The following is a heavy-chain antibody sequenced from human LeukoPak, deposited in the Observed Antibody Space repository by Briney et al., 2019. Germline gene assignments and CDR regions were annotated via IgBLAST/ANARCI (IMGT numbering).Heavy chain of an antibody. Sequence: PSETLSLTCTVSGGSISTSSYYWGWIRQPPGKGLEWIGSIYYSGSTYYNPSLKSRVTISVDTSKNQFSLKLSSVTAADTAVYYCARPFVDYDFWSGSWNYFDYWGQGTLVTVSS. CDR3: ARPFVDYDFWSGSWNYFDY. J-gene: IGHJ4*02. V-gene: IGHV4-39*01. CDR1: GGSISTSSYY. CDR2: IYYSGST. D-gene: IGHD3-3*01.